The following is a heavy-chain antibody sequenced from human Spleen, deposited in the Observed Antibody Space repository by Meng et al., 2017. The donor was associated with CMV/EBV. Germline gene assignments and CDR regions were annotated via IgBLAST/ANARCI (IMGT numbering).Heavy chain of an antibody. CDR1: GFTFSSCE. CDR2: IKQDGSEK. CDR3: ARGIFYGVGSYCDYFDY. Sequence: GESLKISCAASGFTFSSCEMNWVRQAPGKGLEWVANIKQDGSEKYYVDSLKGRFTISRDNAKNSLYLQMNSLRAEDTAVYYCARGIFYGVGSYCDYFDYLGQGTLVTVSS. V-gene: IGHV3-7*01. D-gene: IGHD3-10*01. J-gene: IGHJ4*02.